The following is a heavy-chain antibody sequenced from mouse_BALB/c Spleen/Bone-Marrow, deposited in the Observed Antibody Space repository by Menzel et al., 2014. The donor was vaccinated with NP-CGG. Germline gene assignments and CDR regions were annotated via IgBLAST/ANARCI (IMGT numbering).Heavy chain of an antibody. CDR1: GYTFXSYY. J-gene: IGHJ3*01. CDR3: TRGGDSPFAY. V-gene: IGHV1S81*02. Sequence: QVQLQQPGAELVKPGASVKLSCKASGYTFXSYYMYWVKQRPGQGLEWIGEINPSNGGTNFNEKFKSKATLTVDKSSSTAYMQLSSLTSEDSAVYYCTRGGDSPFAYWGQGTLVTVSA. CDR2: INPSNGGT. D-gene: IGHD2-13*01.